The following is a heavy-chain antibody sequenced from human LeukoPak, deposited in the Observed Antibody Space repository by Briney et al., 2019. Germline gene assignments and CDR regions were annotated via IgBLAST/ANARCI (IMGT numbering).Heavy chain of an antibody. CDR3: AKDPYSSSSGGPYAMDV. CDR2: ISTTGGST. V-gene: IGHV3-64*04. D-gene: IGHD6-6*01. CDR1: GFTFSNYA. J-gene: IGHJ6*02. Sequence: PGGSLRLSCSASGFTFSNYAMHWVRQSPGKGPEYVSAISTTGGSTYYADSVKGRFTISRDNSKNTLYLQMNSLRAEDTAVYYCAKDPYSSSSGGPYAMDVWGQGTTVTVSS.